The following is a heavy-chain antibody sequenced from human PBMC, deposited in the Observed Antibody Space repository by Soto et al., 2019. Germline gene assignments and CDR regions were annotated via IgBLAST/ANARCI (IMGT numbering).Heavy chain of an antibody. Sequence: EVQLVESGGGLVQPGGSLRLSCAASGFTLSPFWMHWVRQAPGKGLVWVSRINSDASFTNYADSVKGRFTISRDNAKNTLYLQMNSLRAEDTAVYYCAASLSGDPYPLDYWSQGTLVTVSS. V-gene: IGHV3-74*01. CDR2: INSDASFT. CDR3: AASLSGDPYPLDY. CDR1: GFTLSPFW. J-gene: IGHJ4*02. D-gene: IGHD7-27*01.